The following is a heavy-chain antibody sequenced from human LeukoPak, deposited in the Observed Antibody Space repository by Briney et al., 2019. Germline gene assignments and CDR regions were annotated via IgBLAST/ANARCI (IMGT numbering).Heavy chain of an antibody. V-gene: IGHV3-7*01. Sequence: GGSLRLSCAASGFTFSSYWMAWVRQAPGRGLEWVANIKPDGSEKYYVDSVKGRFTISRDNAKNSLYLQMDSLRAEDTAVYYCVRGFRGVASNRAYWGQGTLVTVSS. CDR1: GFTFSSYW. D-gene: IGHD5-12*01. J-gene: IGHJ4*02. CDR3: VRGFRGVASNRAY. CDR2: IKPDGSEK.